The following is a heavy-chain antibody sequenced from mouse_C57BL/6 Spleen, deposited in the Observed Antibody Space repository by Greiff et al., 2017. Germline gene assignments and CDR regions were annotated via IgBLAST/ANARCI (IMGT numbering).Heavy chain of an antibody. V-gene: IGHV5-6*02. CDR3: ARHDPYYWMDY. Sequence: DVKLVESGGDLVKPGGSLKLSCAASGFTFSSYGMSWVRQTPDKRLEWVATISSGGSYTYYPDSVKGRFTISRDNAKNTLYLQMSSLKSEDTAMYYCARHDPYYWMDYWGQGTSVTVSS. CDR1: GFTFSSYG. J-gene: IGHJ4*01. CDR2: ISSGGSYT.